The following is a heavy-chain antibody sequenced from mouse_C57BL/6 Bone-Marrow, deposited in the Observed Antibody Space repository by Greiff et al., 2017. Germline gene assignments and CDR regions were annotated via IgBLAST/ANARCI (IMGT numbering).Heavy chain of an antibody. CDR2: INPSTGGT. V-gene: IGHV1-43*01. Sequence: VQLQQSGPELVKPGASVKISCKASGYSFTGYYMHWVKQSSEKSLEWIGEINPSTGGTSYNQKFKGKATLTVDKSSSTAYMQLKSLTSEDSAVYYCARDDGYYEAWFAYWGQGTLVTVSA. CDR3: ARDDGYYEAWFAY. CDR1: GYSFTGYY. J-gene: IGHJ3*01. D-gene: IGHD2-3*01.